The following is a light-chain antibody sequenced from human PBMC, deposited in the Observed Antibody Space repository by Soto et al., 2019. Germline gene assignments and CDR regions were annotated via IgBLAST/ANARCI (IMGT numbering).Light chain of an antibody. J-gene: IGKJ1*01. CDR3: LQDSNYPVT. CDR2: AAS. V-gene: IGKV1-6*01. Sequence: AIQLTQSPSSLSASVGDTVTITCLASQGIRNALGWYQQKPGNAPKLLIYAASSLQSGVPSRFSGSGSGTDFTLTISSLQPEDFATYYCLQDSNYPVTFGQGTKVDIK. CDR1: QGIRNA.